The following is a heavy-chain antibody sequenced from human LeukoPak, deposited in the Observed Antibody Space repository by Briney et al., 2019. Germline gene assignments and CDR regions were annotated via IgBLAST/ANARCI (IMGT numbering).Heavy chain of an antibody. J-gene: IGHJ3*02. Sequence: SETLSLTCAVYGGSFSGYYWSWIRQPPGKGLEWIGEINHSGSTNYNPSLKSRVTISVDTSKNQFSLKLSSVTAADTAVYYCARQRVVVVPAALDAFDIWGQGTMVTVSS. CDR1: GGSFSGYY. D-gene: IGHD2-2*01. CDR2: INHSGST. CDR3: ARQRVVVVPAALDAFDI. V-gene: IGHV4-34*01.